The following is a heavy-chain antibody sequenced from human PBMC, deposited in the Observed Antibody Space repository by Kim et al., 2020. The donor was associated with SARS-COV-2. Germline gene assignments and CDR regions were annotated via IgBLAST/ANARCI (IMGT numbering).Heavy chain of an antibody. J-gene: IGHJ4*02. CDR3: ARGDYYDSSGYPPVPYYFDY. CDR2: IYYSGST. Sequence: SETLSLTCTVSGGSISSYYWSWIRQPPGKGLEWIGYIYYSGSTNYNPSLKSRVTISVDTSKNQFSLKLSSVTAADTAVYYCARGDYYDSSGYPPVPYYFDYWGQGTLVTVSS. V-gene: IGHV4-59*01. D-gene: IGHD3-22*01. CDR1: GGSISSYY.